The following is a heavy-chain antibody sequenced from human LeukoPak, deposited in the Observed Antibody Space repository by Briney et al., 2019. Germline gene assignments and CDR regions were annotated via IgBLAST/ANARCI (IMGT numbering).Heavy chain of an antibody. CDR1: GFTFSSYW. D-gene: IGHD1-26*01. CDR2: INQDGSEK. Sequence: GGSLRLSCAASGFTFSSYWMTWVRQAPGKGLECVANINQDGSEKYYVDSVKGRFTVSRDNAKNSLYLQMNSLRAEDTAVYYCARDDVGARRPYCYYGMDVWGQGTTVTVSS. CDR3: ARDDVGARRPYCYYGMDV. J-gene: IGHJ6*02. V-gene: IGHV3-7*01.